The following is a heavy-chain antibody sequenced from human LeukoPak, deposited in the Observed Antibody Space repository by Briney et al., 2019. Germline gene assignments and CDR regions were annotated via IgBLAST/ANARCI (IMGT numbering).Heavy chain of an antibody. CDR3: AKGVYGSGSYREYFEQ. Sequence: GGSLRLSCTASGLTFNNYAMSWVRQAPGKGLEWVSASSASGDSPYNADSVKGRLTISRDNSKNTLDLQMNSLRVEDTAVYYCAKGVYGSGSYREYFEQWGQGTLVTVSS. V-gene: IGHV3-23*01. J-gene: IGHJ1*01. CDR1: GLTFNNYA. D-gene: IGHD3-10*01. CDR2: SSASGDSP.